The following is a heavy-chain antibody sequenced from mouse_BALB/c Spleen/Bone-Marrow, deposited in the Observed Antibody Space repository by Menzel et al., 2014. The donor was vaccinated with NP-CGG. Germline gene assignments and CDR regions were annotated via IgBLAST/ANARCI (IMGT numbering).Heavy chain of an antibody. CDR1: GYTFTSYW. J-gene: IGHJ2*01. Sequence: VQLQESGAELVKPGASVKLSCKASGYTFTSYWMHWVKQRPGQGLEWIGEINPSNGRTNYNEKFKSKATLTVDKSSSTAYMQLSSLTSEDSAVYYCARCCYGNYFDYWGQGTTLTVSS. V-gene: IGHV1S81*02. CDR2: INPSNGRT. D-gene: IGHD2-1*01. CDR3: ARCCYGNYFDY.